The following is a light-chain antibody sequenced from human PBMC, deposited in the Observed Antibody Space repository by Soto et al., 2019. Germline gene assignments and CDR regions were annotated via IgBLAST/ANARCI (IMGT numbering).Light chain of an antibody. CDR3: QQYGSSPLT. J-gene: IGKJ4*01. V-gene: IGKV3-20*01. CDR2: GAS. Sequence: IVWTQSQGTLSLSPGERATLSCRASQSVSSTYLAWYQQKPGQAPRLLIYGASSRATGIPDRFSGSGSGTDFTLTISRLEPEDFVVYYCQQYGSSPLTFGGGTKVDI. CDR1: QSVSSTY.